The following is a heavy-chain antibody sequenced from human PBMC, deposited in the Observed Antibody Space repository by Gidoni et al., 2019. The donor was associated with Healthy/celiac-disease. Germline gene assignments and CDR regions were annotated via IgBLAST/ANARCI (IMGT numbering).Heavy chain of an antibody. CDR2: ISYDGSNK. CDR1: GFTFSSYG. J-gene: IGHJ4*02. Sequence: QVQMVESGGGVVQPGRALRLACADSGFTFSSYGMHWVRQAPGKGLGWVAVISYDGSNKYYADSVKGRFTISRDNSKNTLYLQMNSLRAEDTAVYYCAKPEENLGYSSSWLLDYWGQGTLVTVSS. CDR3: AKPEENLGYSSSWLLDY. D-gene: IGHD6-13*01. V-gene: IGHV3-30*18.